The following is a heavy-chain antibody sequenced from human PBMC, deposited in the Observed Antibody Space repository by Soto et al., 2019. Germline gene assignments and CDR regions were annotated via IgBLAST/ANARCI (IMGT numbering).Heavy chain of an antibody. J-gene: IGHJ6*01. CDR2: ISAYNGNT. D-gene: IGHD3-3*01. V-gene: IGHV1-18*01. CDR1: GSTFTSYG. CDR3: ARDLDAITIFGVVVIPEGYYYDMDV. Sequence: ASVKVSCKASGSTFTSYGISWVRQAPGQGLEWMGWISAYNGNTNYAQKLQGRVTMTTDTSTSTAYMELRSLRSDDTAVYYCARDLDAITIFGVVVIPEGYYYDMDVRRQGTTVAVSS.